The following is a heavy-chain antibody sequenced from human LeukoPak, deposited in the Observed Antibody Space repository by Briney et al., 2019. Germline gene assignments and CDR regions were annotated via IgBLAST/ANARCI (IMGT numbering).Heavy chain of an antibody. CDR1: GGSISSGGYY. J-gene: IGHJ5*02. CDR2: IYYSGST. V-gene: IGHV4-31*03. Sequence: PSETLSLTCTVSGGSISSGGYYWSWIRQHPGKGLEWIGYIYYSGSTYYNPSLKSRVTISVDTSKNQFSLKLSSVTAADTAVYYCARDSPLYAPDENWFDPWGQGTLVTVSS. CDR3: ARDSPLYAPDENWFDP. D-gene: IGHD2-8*01.